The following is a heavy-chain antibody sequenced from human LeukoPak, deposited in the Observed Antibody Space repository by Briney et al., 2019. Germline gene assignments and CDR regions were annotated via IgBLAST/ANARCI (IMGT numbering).Heavy chain of an antibody. CDR1: GGSISSYY. CDR2: IYYSGST. Sequence: SETLSLTCTVSGGSISSYYWGWIRQPPGKGLEWIGSIYYSGSTYYNPSLKSRVTISVDTSKNQFSLKLSSVTAADTAVYYCARVHYLEGGAFDIWGQGTMVTVSS. D-gene: IGHD1-26*01. V-gene: IGHV4-39*07. J-gene: IGHJ3*02. CDR3: ARVHYLEGGAFDI.